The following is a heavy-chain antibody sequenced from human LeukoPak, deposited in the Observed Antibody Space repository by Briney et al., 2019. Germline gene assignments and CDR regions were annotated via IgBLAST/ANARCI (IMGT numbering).Heavy chain of an antibody. CDR2: MYYIGST. D-gene: IGHD2-15*01. J-gene: IGHJ3*02. CDR3: ALRVGCSGGSCYSADAFDI. Sequence: SETLSLTCTVSGGSISSSSYYWGWIRQPPGKGLEWIGSMYYIGSTYYNPSLKSRVTISVDTSKNQFSLKLSSVTAADTAVYYCALRVGCSGGSCYSADAFDIWGQGTMVTVSS. CDR1: GGSISSSSYY. V-gene: IGHV4-39*01.